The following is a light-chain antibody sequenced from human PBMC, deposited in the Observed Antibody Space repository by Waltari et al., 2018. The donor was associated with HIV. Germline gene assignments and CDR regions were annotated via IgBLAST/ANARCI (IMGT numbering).Light chain of an antibody. CDR2: KDT. CDR3: QSADSNASLWV. V-gene: IGLV3-25*03. CDR1: ALPKHY. J-gene: IGLJ3*02. Sequence: SYELTQPPSVSVSPGQPARTTCSGDALPKHYAYWYQQRPRQSPVLAIYKDTERPSGIPERFSGSSSGTTATLTIIGVQAQDEADYHCQSADSNASLWVFGGGTKLTVL.